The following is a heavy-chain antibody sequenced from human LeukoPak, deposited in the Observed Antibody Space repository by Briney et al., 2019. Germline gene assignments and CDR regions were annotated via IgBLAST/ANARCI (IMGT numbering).Heavy chain of an antibody. J-gene: IGHJ4*02. CDR2: IYPGDPDT. CDR1: GYSFTSYW. D-gene: IGHD6-19*01. Sequence: GESLKISCKGSGYSFTSYWIGWVRQMPGKGLEWMGIIYPGDPDTRYSPSFQGQVTISADKSISTAYLQWSSLKASDTAMYYCARRRYSSGWEPSFDYWGQGTLVTVSS. CDR3: ARRRYSSGWEPSFDY. V-gene: IGHV5-51*01.